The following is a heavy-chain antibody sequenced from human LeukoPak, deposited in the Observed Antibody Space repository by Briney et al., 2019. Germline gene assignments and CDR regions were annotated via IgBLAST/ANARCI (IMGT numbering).Heavy chain of an antibody. J-gene: IGHJ4*02. CDR1: GFPFDDYG. Sequence: PGGSLRLSCAASGFPFDDYGMLWVRQAPGKGLEWVSAISGSGSSTYYADSVKGRFTISRDNSKNTLFLQMNSLRAEDTAVYYCVKVSYLGRGSRIDYWGQGTLVTVSS. D-gene: IGHD3-16*01. CDR2: ISGSGSST. V-gene: IGHV3-23*01. CDR3: VKVSYLGRGSRIDY.